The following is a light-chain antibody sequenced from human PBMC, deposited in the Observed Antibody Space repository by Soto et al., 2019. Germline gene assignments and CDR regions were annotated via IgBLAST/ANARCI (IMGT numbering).Light chain of an antibody. CDR2: DAS. CDR3: QQYDNKPPIT. CDR1: QSISSW. J-gene: IGKJ5*01. V-gene: IGKV1-5*01. Sequence: DIPMTQSPSTLSASVGDRVTITCRASQSISSWLAWYQQKPGKAPKLLIYDASSLESGVPSRFSGSGSGTEFTLTISSLQPDDFATYYCQQYDNKPPITFGQGTRLESK.